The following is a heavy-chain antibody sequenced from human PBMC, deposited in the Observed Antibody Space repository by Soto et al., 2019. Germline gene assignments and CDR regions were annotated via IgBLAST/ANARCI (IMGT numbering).Heavy chain of an antibody. V-gene: IGHV3-30*18. CDR1: GFTFSNYD. CDR3: ANPNNWKYWGYFQY. CDR2: ISYDGDNE. J-gene: IGHJ4*02. D-gene: IGHD3-9*01. Sequence: QVQLVESGGGVVQPGRSLRLSCAASGFTFSNYDMHWVRQAPGKGLEWVALISYDGDNEYYAESVKGRFTISRDNSKNTLYLQMDSLRTEDTAVYYCANPNNWKYWGYFQYWGQGTLVTVSS.